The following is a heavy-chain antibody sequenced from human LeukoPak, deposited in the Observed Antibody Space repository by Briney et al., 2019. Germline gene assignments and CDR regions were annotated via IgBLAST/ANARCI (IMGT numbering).Heavy chain of an antibody. J-gene: IGHJ4*02. CDR1: GFSLSTSGG. CDR3: ARRRIRDGYNDGYFDY. CDR2: IYWNDDK. V-gene: IGHV2-5*01. D-gene: IGHD5-24*01. Sequence: SGPTLLKPTQTLTLTCTFSGFSLSTSGGVGWIRQPPGKALEWLALIYWNDDKRYSPSLKSRLTITKDTSKNQVVLTMTNMDPVDTATYYCARRRIRDGYNDGYFDYWGQGTLVTVSS.